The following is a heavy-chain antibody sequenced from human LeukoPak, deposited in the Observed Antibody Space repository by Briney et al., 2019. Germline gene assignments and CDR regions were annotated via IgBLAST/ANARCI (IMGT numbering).Heavy chain of an antibody. Sequence: PAGSLRLSCAASGFTFSSYSMNWVRQAPGKGLEWVSSLSRSSSYLSYADSVKGRFTMYRDNAKNSLYLQMNSLRSEDTAVYYCARDLVVAACDYWGQGTLVTVSS. CDR1: GFTFSSYS. V-gene: IGHV3-21*01. CDR2: LSRSSSYL. CDR3: ARDLVVAACDY. D-gene: IGHD2-15*01. J-gene: IGHJ4*02.